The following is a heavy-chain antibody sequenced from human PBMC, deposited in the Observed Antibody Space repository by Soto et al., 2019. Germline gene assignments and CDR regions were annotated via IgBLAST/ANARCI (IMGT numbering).Heavy chain of an antibody. CDR1: GLTFSNYA. V-gene: IGHV3-23*01. J-gene: IGHJ4*02. D-gene: IGHD3-22*01. CDR2: ISAGGAST. Sequence: PGGSLRLSCAASGLTFSNYAMGWVRQTPGKGLEWVSAISAGGASTYYAESVKGRFTISRDNSMNMLYVQMSSLGAEDTAVYHCAKVYSSGSYFPDYWGQGTLVTVSS. CDR3: AKVYSSGSYFPDY.